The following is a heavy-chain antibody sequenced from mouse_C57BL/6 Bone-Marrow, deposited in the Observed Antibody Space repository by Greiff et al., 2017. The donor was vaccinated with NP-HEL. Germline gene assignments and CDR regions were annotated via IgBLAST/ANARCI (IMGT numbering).Heavy chain of an antibody. V-gene: IGHV5-6*01. D-gene: IGHD1-1*01. CDR1: GFTFSSYG. J-gene: IGHJ2*01. Sequence: VQLKESGGDLVKPGGSLKLSCAASGFTFSSYGMSWVRQTPDKRLEWVATISSGGSYTYYPDSVKGRFTISRDNAKNTLYLQMSSLKSEDTAMYYCARLPPYYCGSRGYWGQGTTLTVSS. CDR3: ARLPPYYCGSRGY. CDR2: ISSGGSYT.